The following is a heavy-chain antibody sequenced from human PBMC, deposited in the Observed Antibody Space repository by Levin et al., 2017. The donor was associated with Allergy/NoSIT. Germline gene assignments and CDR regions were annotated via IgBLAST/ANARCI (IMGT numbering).Heavy chain of an antibody. Sequence: PGGSLRLSCAASGFTFSRFWMIWVRQAPGKGLEWVANIKEDGSEKYYVDSVKGRFTISRDNAKNSLYLQMNSLRVEDTAVYFCVSTDFWIGVDYWGQGTLVTVSS. CDR2: IKEDGSEK. J-gene: IGHJ4*02. D-gene: IGHD3-3*01. V-gene: IGHV3-7*01. CDR1: GFTFSRFW. CDR3: VSTDFWIGVDY.